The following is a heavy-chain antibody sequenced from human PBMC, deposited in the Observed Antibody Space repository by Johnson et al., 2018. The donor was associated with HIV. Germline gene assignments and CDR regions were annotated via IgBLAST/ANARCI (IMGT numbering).Heavy chain of an antibody. CDR2: IRQDGGEK. D-gene: IGHD2-21*01. V-gene: IGHV3-7*01. CDR1: GFTFKNYW. CDR3: ASGHMWSAF. J-gene: IGHJ3*01. Sequence: MLLVESGGGLVQPGESLRLSCVVSGFTFKNYWMTWVRQAPGKGLEGVAYIRQDGGEKEYLDSVKGRFTISRDNAKNSLYLQMSSLRVEDTAVYYCASGHMWSAFWGQGTMVTVSS.